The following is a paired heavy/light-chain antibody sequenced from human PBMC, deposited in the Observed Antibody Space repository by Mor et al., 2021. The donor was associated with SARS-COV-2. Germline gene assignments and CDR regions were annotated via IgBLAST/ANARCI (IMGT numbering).Heavy chain of an antibody. CDR1: GFIFGDYV. Sequence: EVQLVESGGTLVQPGRSLRLSCAASGFIFGDYVMSWVRQAPGKGLEWVGLIRSKAYGGTTEYAASVRGRFTISRDDSKSIAYLQMSSLKSEDTAVYYCTGDYDYVWWNYRSHDWGQGTLVTVSS. CDR3: TGDYDYVWWNYRSHD. J-gene: IGHJ4*02. V-gene: IGHV3-49*04. CDR2: IRSKAYGGTT. D-gene: IGHD3-16*02.
Light chain of an antibody. CDR3: SSYGGSYNFVI. Sequence: QSALTQPPSASGSLGQSVTMSCTGTSSDIGTYNYVSWYQQHPGKAPKLLIYEVTKRPSGVSDRFSGSKSGNTASLTVSGLQAEDEADYYCSSYGGSYNFVIFGGGTKLTVL. CDR2: EVT. CDR1: SSDIGTYNY. V-gene: IGLV2-8*01. J-gene: IGLJ2*01.